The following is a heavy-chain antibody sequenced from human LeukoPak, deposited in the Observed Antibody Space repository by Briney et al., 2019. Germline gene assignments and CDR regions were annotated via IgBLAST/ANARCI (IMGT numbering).Heavy chain of an antibody. V-gene: IGHV3-7*03. J-gene: IGHJ4*02. D-gene: IGHD3-10*01. CDR3: ARDVYYGSGSYYPHDY. CDR1: EFPLSYFW. CDR2: IKNDGSGM. Sequence: GGPLKLSGQTSEFPLSYFWLSGVRRAPGKGLGGVANIKNDGSGMSYVDSVKGRFIISRDNAKDSLYLQMNSLRAEDTALYYCARDVYYGSGSYYPHDYWGQGTLVTVSS.